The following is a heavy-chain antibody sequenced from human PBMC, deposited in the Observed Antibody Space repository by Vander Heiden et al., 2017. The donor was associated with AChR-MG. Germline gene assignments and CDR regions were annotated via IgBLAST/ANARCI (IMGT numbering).Heavy chain of an antibody. J-gene: IGHJ6*02. V-gene: IGHV3-48*01. Sequence: EVQLVESGGGLVQPGGSLRLSCAASGFTFSAYSMNWVRQAPGKGLEWVSYISSSSSTIYYADSVKGRFTISRDNAKNSRYLQMNSLRAEDTAVYYCAREQVGFNSGYDPPSYYYYYGMDVWGQGTTVTVSS. D-gene: IGHD5-12*01. CDR3: AREQVGFNSGYDPPSYYYYYGMDV. CDR2: ISSSSSTI. CDR1: GFTFSAYS.